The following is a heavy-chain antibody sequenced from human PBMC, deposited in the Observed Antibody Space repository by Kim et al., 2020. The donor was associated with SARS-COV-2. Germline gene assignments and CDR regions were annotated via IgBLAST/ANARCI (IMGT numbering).Heavy chain of an antibody. CDR1: GFTFSSYS. V-gene: IGHV3-48*02. D-gene: IGHD3-3*01. CDR3: ARVLYDFWSGLDPNWFDP. J-gene: IGHJ5*02. CDR2: ISSSSSTI. Sequence: GGSLRLSCAASGFTFSSYSMNWVRQAPGKGLEWVSYISSSSSTIYYADSVKGRFTISRDNAKNSLYLQMNSLRDEDTAVYYCARVLYDFWSGLDPNWFDPWGQGTLVTVSS.